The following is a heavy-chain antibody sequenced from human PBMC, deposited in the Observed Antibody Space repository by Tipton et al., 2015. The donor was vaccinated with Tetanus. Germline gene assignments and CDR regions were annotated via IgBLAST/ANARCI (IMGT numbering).Heavy chain of an antibody. CDR3: ARDRRDFAYDSRGFYSPLYYFDN. Sequence: TLSLTCTVSGDSLYRSSHYWAWVRQPPGKGLEWIGYISHSGTTNYNPSLMSRVTLSLDTARGQFSLKLTSVTAADAAVYFCARDRRDFAYDSRGFYSPLYYFDNWGQGVRVTVSS. J-gene: IGHJ4*02. D-gene: IGHD3-22*01. V-gene: IGHV4-61*05. CDR1: GDSLYRSSHY. CDR2: ISHSGTT.